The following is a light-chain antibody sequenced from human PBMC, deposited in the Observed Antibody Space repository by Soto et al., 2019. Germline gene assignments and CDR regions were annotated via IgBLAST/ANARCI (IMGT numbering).Light chain of an antibody. CDR3: CSYTRSGTLI. J-gene: IGLJ1*01. CDR1: SSVIGDNNY. CDR2: DVS. Sequence: QSVLTQPASVSGSPGQSITISCVGTSSVIGDNNYFSWYQQHPGKVPKVIIYDVSNRPSGVSYRFSATKSGNTASLTISGLQAEDEADYYCCSYTRSGTLIFGTGTKVTVL. V-gene: IGLV2-14*01.